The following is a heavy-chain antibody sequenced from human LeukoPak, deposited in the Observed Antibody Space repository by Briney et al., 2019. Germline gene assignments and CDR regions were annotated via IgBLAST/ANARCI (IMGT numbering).Heavy chain of an antibody. CDR3: VRVHIVVVPAAISYYFGY. Sequence: PWGSLRLSCAASGFTFSNYWMSWVGQAPGKGLEWVANIKEDGSEKYYADSVQGRLTISRDNARNSVLLQMNSVRAEDTAVYYGVRVHIVVVPAAISYYFGYWGQGTLVTVSS. D-gene: IGHD2-2*01. V-gene: IGHV3-7*04. CDR2: IKEDGSEK. J-gene: IGHJ4*02. CDR1: GFTFSNYW.